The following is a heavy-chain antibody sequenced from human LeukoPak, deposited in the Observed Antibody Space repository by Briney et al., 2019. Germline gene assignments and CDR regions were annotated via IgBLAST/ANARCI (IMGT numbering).Heavy chain of an antibody. D-gene: IGHD4-17*01. V-gene: IGHV3-53*01. CDR2: IHTSGDT. CDR1: GLTGSHNY. J-gene: IGHJ5*02. CDR3: IVFGDSNH. Sequence: GGSLRLPCAASGLTGSHNYVSWVRQAPGKGLEWVSAIHTSGDTCYADSVKGRFTISRDTSKNTLYLQINSLRVEDTAVYYCIVFGDSNHWGQGTLVTVSS.